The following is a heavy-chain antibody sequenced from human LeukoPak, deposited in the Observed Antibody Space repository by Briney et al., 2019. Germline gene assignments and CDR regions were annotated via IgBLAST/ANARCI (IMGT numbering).Heavy chain of an antibody. J-gene: IGHJ1*01. CDR2: IRAYNGNT. V-gene: IGHV1-18*01. D-gene: IGHD5-12*01. CDR1: RYTFTNYA. CDR3: GWVRNSGFRYVDF. Sequence: AAVTVSCMAPRYTFTNYAISWVRQAPGQGVEWVGWIRAYNGNTNYAQKLQGGVTMTTDTSTRTAYIDKRTPRDAGTAAYYSGWVRNSGFRYVDFGGQGTLVSVS.